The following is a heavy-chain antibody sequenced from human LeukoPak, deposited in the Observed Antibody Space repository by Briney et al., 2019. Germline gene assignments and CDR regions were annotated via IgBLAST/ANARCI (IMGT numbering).Heavy chain of an antibody. D-gene: IGHD2-2*03. V-gene: IGHV3-20*04. CDR3: ARTDLLGYCSSTSCYTFDY. J-gene: IGHJ4*02. CDR1: GFTFDDYG. CDR2: LNWNGDVT. Sequence: GGSLRLSCAASGFTFDDYGMSWVRQAPGKGLEWVSGLNWNGDVTGYSDSVKGRFTISRDNAKNFLFLQMNSLRAEDTALYYCARTDLLGYCSSTSCYTFDYWGQGTLVTVSS.